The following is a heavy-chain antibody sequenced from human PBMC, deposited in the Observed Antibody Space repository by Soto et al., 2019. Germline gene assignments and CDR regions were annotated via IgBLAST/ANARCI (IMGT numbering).Heavy chain of an antibody. D-gene: IGHD3-10*01. CDR2: INHSGST. J-gene: IGHJ6*03. Sequence: SETLSLTCAVYGGSFSGYYWSWIRQPPGKGLEWIGEINHSGSTNYNPSLKSRVTISVDTSKNQLSLKLSSVTAADTAVYYCARVRPYYYGSARSYYYMEVWGKGTTVTVSS. V-gene: IGHV4-34*01. CDR1: GGSFSGYY. CDR3: ARVRPYYYGSARSYYYMEV.